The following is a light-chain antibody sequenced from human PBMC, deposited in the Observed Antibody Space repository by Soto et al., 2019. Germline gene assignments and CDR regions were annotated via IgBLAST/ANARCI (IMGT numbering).Light chain of an antibody. CDR3: QQRSNSERT. CDR1: QSVSSY. Sequence: EIVLPQSPATLSLSPGERATLSCRASQSVSSYLAWYPQKPGQAPRLLIYDASNRSTGIPARFSGSGSRTDFTLTISSLEPEDFAVYYCQQRSNSERTFGGGTKVEIK. CDR2: DAS. J-gene: IGKJ4*01. V-gene: IGKV3-11*01.